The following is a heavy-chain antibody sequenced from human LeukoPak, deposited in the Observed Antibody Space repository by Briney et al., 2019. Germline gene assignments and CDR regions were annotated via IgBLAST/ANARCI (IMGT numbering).Heavy chain of an antibody. J-gene: IGHJ4*02. CDR3: EVVGATTASDDY. CDR1: RGTFSSYA. D-gene: IGHD1-26*01. V-gene: IGHV1-69*13. CDR2: IIPIFGTA. Sequence: SVKVSCKASRGTFSSYAISWVRQAPGQGLEWLGGIIPIFGTANYAQKFQGRVTITADESTSTAYMELSSLRSEDTAVYYCEVVGATTASDDYWGQGTLVTVSS.